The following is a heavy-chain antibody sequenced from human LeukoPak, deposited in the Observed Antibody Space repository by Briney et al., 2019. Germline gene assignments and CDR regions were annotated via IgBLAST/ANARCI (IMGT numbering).Heavy chain of an antibody. V-gene: IGHV1-2*02. CDR2: IDPNSGGT. Sequence: ASVKVSCKVSGYTLTELPMHWVRQAPGQGLEWMGWIDPNSGGTNYAQKFQGRVTMTRDTSISTAYMELSRLRSDDTAVYYCARGIRYCSGGSCSWGQGTLVTVSS. CDR1: GYTLTELP. CDR3: ARGIRYCSGGSCS. J-gene: IGHJ5*02. D-gene: IGHD2-15*01.